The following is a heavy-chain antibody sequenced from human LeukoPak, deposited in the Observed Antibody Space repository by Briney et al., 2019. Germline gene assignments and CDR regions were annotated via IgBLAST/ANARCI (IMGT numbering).Heavy chain of an antibody. CDR1: GFTFSSYA. J-gene: IGHJ4*02. D-gene: IGHD6-13*01. V-gene: IGHV3-23*01. CDR3: AKWGSRGLAAAYDY. CDR2: ISGSGGST. Sequence: HPGGSLRLSCAASGFTFSSYAMSWVRQAPGKGLEWVSAISGSGGSTYYADSVKGRFTISRDNSKNTLYLQMNSLRAEDTAVYYCAKWGSRGLAAAYDYWGQGTLVTVSS.